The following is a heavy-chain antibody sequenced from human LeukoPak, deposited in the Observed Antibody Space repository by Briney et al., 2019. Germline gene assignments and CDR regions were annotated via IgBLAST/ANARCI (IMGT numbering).Heavy chain of an antibody. CDR3: ARHGYFDWLLSY. J-gene: IGHJ4*02. CDR1: GGYIRSYY. Sequence: SDTLSLPCTVSGGYIRSYYWSLIRQPPGKGLEWIGYNYYSGSTKYNPSLKRRVPISVDTSKNQFSLKPSSVPAADTAVYYCARHGYFDWLLSYWAEGTLVSVSS. D-gene: IGHD3-9*01. CDR2: NYYSGST. V-gene: IGHV4-59*08.